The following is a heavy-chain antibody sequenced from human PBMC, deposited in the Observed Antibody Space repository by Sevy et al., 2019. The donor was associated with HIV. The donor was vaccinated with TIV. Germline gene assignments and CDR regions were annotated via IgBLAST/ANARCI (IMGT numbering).Heavy chain of an antibody. CDR2: IRYDGSNK. D-gene: IGHD2-15*01. CDR3: AKAAKEVVAAHGYYYYYYMDV. V-gene: IGHV3-30*02. J-gene: IGHJ6*03. Sequence: GGSLRLSCAASGFTFSSYGMHWVRQAPGKGLEWVAFIRYDGSNKYYADSVKGRFTISRDNSKNTLYLQMNSLRAEDTAVYYCAKAAKEVVAAHGYYYYYYMDVWGKGTTVTVSS. CDR1: GFTFSSYG.